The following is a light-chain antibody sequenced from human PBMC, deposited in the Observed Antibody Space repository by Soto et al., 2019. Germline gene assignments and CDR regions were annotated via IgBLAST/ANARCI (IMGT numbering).Light chain of an antibody. V-gene: IGKV3-11*01. CDR1: QSVSSY. J-gene: IGKJ5*01. Sequence: EIVLTQSPATLSLSPGERATLSFSASQSVSSYLAWYQQKPGQAPRLLIYAASNRAAGTPASFSGSGSGKDFPLTISSLAPEDFAVYYCQQRSNPITFGQGTRLEIK. CDR2: AAS. CDR3: QQRSNPIT.